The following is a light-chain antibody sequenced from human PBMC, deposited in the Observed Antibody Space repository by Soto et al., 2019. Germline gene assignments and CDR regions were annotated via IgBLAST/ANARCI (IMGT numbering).Light chain of an antibody. J-gene: IGLJ1*01. V-gene: IGLV2-14*01. CDR2: EVN. Sequence: VLTQPASLSGSPGHPLTLSRTGTSSDIGTYDYVSWFQQHPGKAPKLMISEVNNRPSGVATRFSGSKSGNTAYLTISGLQVEDEAEYFCFTITAPSTRVFGTGTKVT. CDR3: FTITAPSTRV. CDR1: SSDIGTYDY.